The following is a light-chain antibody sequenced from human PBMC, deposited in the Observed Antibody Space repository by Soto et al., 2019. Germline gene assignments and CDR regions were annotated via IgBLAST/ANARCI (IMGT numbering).Light chain of an antibody. V-gene: IGKV1-5*01. CDR3: QHYDTFSWT. CDR1: EDIDTS. Sequence: DIPMTQSPSTLSVSLGDRITITCRASEDIDTSLAWFQQRPGKAPKVLIAGASGLMNGVPSTFSGSGSRTEFALPISSVQPDDFATYFCQHYDTFSWTFGQGTKVEMK. CDR2: GAS. J-gene: IGKJ1*01.